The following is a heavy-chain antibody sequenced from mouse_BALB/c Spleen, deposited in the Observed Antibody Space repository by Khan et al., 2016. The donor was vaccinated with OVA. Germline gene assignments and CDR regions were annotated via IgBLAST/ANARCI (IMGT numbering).Heavy chain of an antibody. V-gene: IGHV9-1*02. J-gene: IGHJ2*01. CDR1: GYTFTNHG. Sequence: QIQLVQSGPELKKPGETVKISCKASGYTFTNHGMNWVKQSPGKGLKWMGWINTYTGEPTYIDDFKGRFAFSLETSASTAYLQINNLRNEDMATYFCARFRDYYTSSSYYFDSWGQGTTLTVSS. D-gene: IGHD1-1*01. CDR2: INTYTGEP. CDR3: ARFRDYYTSSSYYFDS.